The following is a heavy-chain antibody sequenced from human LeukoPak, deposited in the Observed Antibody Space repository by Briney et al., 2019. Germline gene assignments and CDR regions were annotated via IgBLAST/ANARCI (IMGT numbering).Heavy chain of an antibody. CDR3: AAGWGIDAFDF. CDR2: VYYTGNT. V-gene: IGHV4-59*03. CDR1: GGSISSYY. Sequence: SETLSLTXNVSGGSISSYYWSWIRQPPGKGVEWIGFVYYTGNTNYSPSLKSRVSISLETSKNRFSLKVTSVTAADTAVYYCAAGWGIDAFDFWGQGTLVTVAS. D-gene: IGHD7-27*01. J-gene: IGHJ3*01.